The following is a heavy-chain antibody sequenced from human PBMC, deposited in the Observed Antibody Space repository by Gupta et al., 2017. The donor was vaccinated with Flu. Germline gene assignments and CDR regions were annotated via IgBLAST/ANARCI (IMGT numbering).Heavy chain of an antibody. D-gene: IGHD1-20*01. V-gene: IGHV3-21*01. J-gene: IGHJ3*02. CDR1: RFTFSSYS. CDR2: ISSSSSYI. CDR3: ARDRPTTMRYSFDI. Sequence: EVQLVESWGGLVKPGGSLRLACAASRFTFSSYSMTWVRQAPGKGVGWVSYISSSSSYIYYSDSVKGRFTISRDNAKNSLYLKMNSLRAEDTAVYYCARDRPTTMRYSFDIWGQGTMVTVSS.